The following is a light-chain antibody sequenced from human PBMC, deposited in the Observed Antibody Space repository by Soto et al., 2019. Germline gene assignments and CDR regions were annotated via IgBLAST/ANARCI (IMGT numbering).Light chain of an antibody. CDR1: QSVSSSY. CDR2: GAS. V-gene: IGKV3-20*01. J-gene: IGKJ1*01. Sequence: ETVLTQSPGPLSLSPGERATLSCRASQSVSSSYLAWYQQRPGQAPRLLIYGASSRATGIPDRFSGSGSGTDFTLTISRLEPEDFAVYYCQQYGRTFGQGTKVDIK. CDR3: QQYGRT.